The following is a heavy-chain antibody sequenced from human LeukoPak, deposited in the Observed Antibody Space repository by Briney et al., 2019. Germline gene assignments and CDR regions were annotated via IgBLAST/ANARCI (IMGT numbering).Heavy chain of an antibody. V-gene: IGHV3-23*01. CDR2: ITGSGGTT. D-gene: IGHD3-10*01. Sequence: GGSLRLSCEASGFTFSSSAMSWVRQAPGKGLEWVSAITGSGGTTYYADSVKGRFTISRDNSKNTLYLQMNSLRAEDTAVYYCAKDIELVGESPYWGQGTLVTVSS. CDR1: GFTFSSSA. CDR3: AKDIELVGESPY. J-gene: IGHJ4*02.